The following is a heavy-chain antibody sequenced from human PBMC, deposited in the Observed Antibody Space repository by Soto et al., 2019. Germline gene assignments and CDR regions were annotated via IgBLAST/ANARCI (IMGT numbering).Heavy chain of an antibody. Sequence: DVQLVESGGGLIQPGESLRLSCAAFGLTVSGTKYVAWVRQAPGKGLEWVSALYDVFGSFYADSLKGRFTTSSDRSKSTVYLQMNDLRPDDTAVYYCASWHEREHAYDVWGQGTTVSVSS. CDR1: GLTVSGTKY. V-gene: IGHV3-53*01. CDR3: ASWHEREHAYDV. J-gene: IGHJ3*01. CDR2: LYDVFGS. D-gene: IGHD1-1*01.